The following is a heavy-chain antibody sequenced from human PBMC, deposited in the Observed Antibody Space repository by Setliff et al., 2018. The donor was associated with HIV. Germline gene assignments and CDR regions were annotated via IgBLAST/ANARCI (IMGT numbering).Heavy chain of an antibody. CDR2: IIAGDGRT. D-gene: IGHD6-19*01. J-gene: IGHJ6*02. CDR3: ATTKGLSSGWSDSYYYAMDI. V-gene: IGHV1-3*03. CDR1: GYTFINYG. Sequence: ASVKVSCKASGYTFINYGIHWVRQAPGQRPQWMGWIIAGDGRTKYSQDFQGRVTITRDTSTSTVYMELSSLRSEDTAVYYCATTKGLSSGWSDSYYYAMDIWGQGTTVTVSS.